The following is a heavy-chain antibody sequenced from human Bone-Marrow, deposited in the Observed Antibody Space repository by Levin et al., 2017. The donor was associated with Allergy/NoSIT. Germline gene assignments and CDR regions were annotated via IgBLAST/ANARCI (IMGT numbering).Heavy chain of an antibody. CDR3: ARDQALYYYYYYMDV. Sequence: GESLKISCAASGFTFSDFYMSLIPPAPGKGLEWVSYISRSGHTIYYTDSLKGRFTISRDNAKNSLFLQMNSLRAEDTAVYYCARDQALYYYYYYMDVWGKGTTVTVSS. V-gene: IGHV3-11*01. J-gene: IGHJ6*03. CDR2: ISRSGHTI. CDR1: GFTFSDFY.